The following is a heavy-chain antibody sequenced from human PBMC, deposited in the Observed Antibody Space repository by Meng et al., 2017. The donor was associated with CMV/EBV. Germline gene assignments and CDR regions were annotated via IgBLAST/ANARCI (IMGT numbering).Heavy chain of an antibody. J-gene: IGHJ4*02. Sequence: SSSCYWVWIRQPPWKGLEWIGSIYYSGSTYYNPSLTSRVTISVDTSKNQFSLKLSSVTAADTAVYYCARWGGDIVVVPAAIGEFDYWGQGTLVTVSS. D-gene: IGHD2-2*01. CDR2: IYYSGST. CDR1: SSSCY. CDR3: ARWGGDIVVVPAAIGEFDY. V-gene: IGHV4-39*01.